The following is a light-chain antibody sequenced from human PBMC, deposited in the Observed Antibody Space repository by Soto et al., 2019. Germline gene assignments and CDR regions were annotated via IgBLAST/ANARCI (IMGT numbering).Light chain of an antibody. Sequence: DIQMTQSPSSLSATVGDRVTVTCRASQAIGSRLAWYQQKPGKAPTSLIYDASNLRPEVPSRFSGSGSGTDFTLTISGLQPEDSATYYCQQYNSYPLTFGGGTMVEIK. J-gene: IGKJ4*01. CDR3: QQYNSYPLT. V-gene: IGKV1D-16*01. CDR1: QAIGSR. CDR2: DAS.